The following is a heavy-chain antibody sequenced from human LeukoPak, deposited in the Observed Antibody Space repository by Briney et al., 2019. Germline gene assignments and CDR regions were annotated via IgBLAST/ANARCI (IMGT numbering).Heavy chain of an antibody. J-gene: IGHJ4*02. CDR1: GFSFSTYA. V-gene: IGHV3-33*08. D-gene: IGHD3-10*01. CDR2: IWHDASHT. CDR3: AREIFGSGSYPDY. Sequence: GRSLPLSCPASGFSFSTYAMHWLRQAPAKGLDGVALIWHDASHTFYPDSVQGRFTISRDNSKNTLYLQMNSLGGEDTAVYYCAREIFGSGSYPDYWGQGTLVTVSS.